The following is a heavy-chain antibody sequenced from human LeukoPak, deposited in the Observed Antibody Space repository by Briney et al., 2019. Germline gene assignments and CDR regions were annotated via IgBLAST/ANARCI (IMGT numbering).Heavy chain of an antibody. V-gene: IGHV4-61*01. Sequence: PSETLSLTCTVSGGSVSSGSYYWSWIRQPPGKGLEWIGYVYYSGSTNYNPSLKSRVTVSVDTSKNQFSLKLSSVTAADTAVYYCARVPSGVRGITIDYWGQGTLVTVSS. D-gene: IGHD3-10*01. J-gene: IGHJ4*02. CDR1: GGSVSSGSYY. CDR3: ARVPSGVRGITIDY. CDR2: VYYSGST.